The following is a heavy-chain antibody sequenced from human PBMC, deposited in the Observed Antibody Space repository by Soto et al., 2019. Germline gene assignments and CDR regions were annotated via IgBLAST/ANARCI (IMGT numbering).Heavy chain of an antibody. V-gene: IGHV3-23*01. CDR1: GFIFSDHG. J-gene: IGHJ4*02. CDR3: ARVLYGFSYGKCDY. D-gene: IGHD1-1*01. CDR2: IDEDGSTT. Sequence: GGSVRLSCAVSGFIFSDHGMNWVRQAPGKGLEWVSSIDEDGSTTHYADSVKGRFTISRDNSKNTLYLQMDSLRAEDTALYYCARVLYGFSYGKCDYWGQGTLVTVSS.